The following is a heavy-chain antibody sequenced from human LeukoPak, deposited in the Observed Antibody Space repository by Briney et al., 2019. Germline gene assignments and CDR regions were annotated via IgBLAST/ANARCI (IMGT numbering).Heavy chain of an antibody. CDR1: GGSISSGSYY. V-gene: IGHV4-61*02. CDR3: ARITYYGILTGYSTAMDV. D-gene: IGHD3-9*01. Sequence: SETLSLTCTVSGGSISSGSYYWSWIRQPAGKGLEWIGRIYTSGSTNYNPSLKSRVTISVDTSKNQFSLKLSSVTAADTAVYYCARITYYGILTGYSTAMDVWGKGTTVTVSS. J-gene: IGHJ6*03. CDR2: IYTSGST.